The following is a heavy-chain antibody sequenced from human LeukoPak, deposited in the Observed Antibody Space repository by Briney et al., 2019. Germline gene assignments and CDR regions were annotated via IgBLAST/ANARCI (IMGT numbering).Heavy chain of an antibody. V-gene: IGHV4-61*02. CDR1: GGPISSGSYY. CDR2: IYTSGST. D-gene: IGHD4-17*01. CDR3: AREDYDGYYYYYYMDV. J-gene: IGHJ6*03. Sequence: SETLSLTCTVSGGPISSGSYYWSWIRQPAGKGLEWIGRIYTSGSTNYNPSLKSRVTISVDTSKNQFSLKLSSVTAADTAVYYCAREDYDGYYYYYYMDVWGKGTTVIVSS.